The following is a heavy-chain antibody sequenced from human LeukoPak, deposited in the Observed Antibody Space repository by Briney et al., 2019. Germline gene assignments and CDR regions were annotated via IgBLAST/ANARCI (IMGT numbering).Heavy chain of an antibody. D-gene: IGHD1-26*01. Sequence: PGGSLRLSCAASGFTFSSYGMHWVRQAPGKGLEWVAVISHDGSNKYYADSVKGRLTISRDNSKNTLYLQMNSLRAEDTAVYYCARAFIVGAVSYYFDYWGQGTLVTVSS. CDR1: GFTFSSYG. CDR3: ARAFIVGAVSYYFDY. CDR2: ISHDGSNK. J-gene: IGHJ4*02. V-gene: IGHV3-30*03.